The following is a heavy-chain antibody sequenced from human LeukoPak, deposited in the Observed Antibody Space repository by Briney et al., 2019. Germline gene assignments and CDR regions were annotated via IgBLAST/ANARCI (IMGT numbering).Heavy chain of an antibody. CDR1: GGFISSYY. J-gene: IGHJ6*02. Sequence: SSETLSLTCTVSGGFISSYYWSWIRQPPGKGLEWIGYIYYSGSTNYNPSLKSRVTISVDTSKNQFSLKLSSVTAADTAVYYCARDAGSSSVWDVWGQGTTVTVSS. D-gene: IGHD6-13*01. CDR2: IYYSGST. CDR3: ARDAGSSSVWDV. V-gene: IGHV4-59*01.